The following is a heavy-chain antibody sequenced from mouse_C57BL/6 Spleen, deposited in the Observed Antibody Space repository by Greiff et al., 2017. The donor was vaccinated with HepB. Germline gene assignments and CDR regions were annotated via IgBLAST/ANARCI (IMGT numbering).Heavy chain of an antibody. Sequence: VQLQQSGAELVRPGTSVKVSCKASGYAFTNYLIEWVKQRPGQGLEWIGVINPGSGGTNYNEKFKGKATLTADKSSSTAYMQLSSLTSEDSAVYFCARVYYDYDGFAYWGQGTLVTVSA. J-gene: IGHJ3*01. CDR1: GYAFTNYL. V-gene: IGHV1-54*01. CDR2: INPGSGGT. D-gene: IGHD2-4*01. CDR3: ARVYYDYDGFAY.